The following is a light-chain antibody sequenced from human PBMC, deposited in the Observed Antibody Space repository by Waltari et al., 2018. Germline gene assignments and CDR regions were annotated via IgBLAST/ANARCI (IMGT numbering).Light chain of an antibody. Sequence: SSELTQDPTVSVAMGQTVRITCQGDSLRSYYASWYQQRPGQAPVLVLFVRNDRPSGVPDRFSGSTSDNTAVLTITGAQAEDEASYYCHSRDASGVGGSFGGGTKLTVL. CDR1: SLRSYY. CDR3: HSRDASGVGGS. J-gene: IGLJ2*01. V-gene: IGLV3-19*01. CDR2: VRN.